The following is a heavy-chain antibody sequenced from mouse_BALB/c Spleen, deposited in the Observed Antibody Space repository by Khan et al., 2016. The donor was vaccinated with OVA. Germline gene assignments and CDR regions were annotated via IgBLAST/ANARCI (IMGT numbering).Heavy chain of an antibody. V-gene: IGHV1S127*01. J-gene: IGHJ1*01. D-gene: IGHD1-1*01. CDR1: GYTFTSYW. CDR2: IDPSNSET. CDR3: ARKKDSNYYSDSRTFVRHWYLDV. Sequence: QVRLQQSGPELVRPGASVKMSCKASGYTFTSYWIHWVKQRPGQGLEWIGMIDPSNSETRLNQKFKDKATLNVDKSSNTAYMHLSRLNSVASAVYYCARKKDSNYYSDSRTFVRHWYLDVWGAGTTVTVSS.